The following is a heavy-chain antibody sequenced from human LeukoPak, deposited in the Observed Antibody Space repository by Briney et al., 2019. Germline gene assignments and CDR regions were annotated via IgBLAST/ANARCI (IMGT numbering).Heavy chain of an antibody. D-gene: IGHD6-19*01. CDR1: GFSLSTSGMC. CDR3: ARIRRAVAGTALGYMDV. CDR2: IDWDDDK. V-gene: IGHV2-70*11. Sequence: SGPTLVNPTQTLTLTCTFSGFSLSTSGMCVSWIRQPPGKALEWLARIDWDDDKYYSTSLKTRLTISKDTSKNQVVLTMTNMDPVDTATYYCARIRRAVAGTALGYMDVWGKGTTVTVSS. J-gene: IGHJ6*03.